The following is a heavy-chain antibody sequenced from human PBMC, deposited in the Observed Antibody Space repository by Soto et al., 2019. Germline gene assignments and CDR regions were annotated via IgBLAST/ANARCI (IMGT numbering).Heavy chain of an antibody. D-gene: IGHD2-8*01. J-gene: IGHJ4*02. Sequence: GASVKVSCKASGYTFTSYAMHWVRQAPGQRLEWMGWINAGNGNTKYSQKFQGRVTITRDTSASTAYMELSSLRSEDTAVYYCARESLVYAIPFDYWGQGTQVTVSS. CDR2: INAGNGNT. CDR3: ARESLVYAIPFDY. V-gene: IGHV1-3*01. CDR1: GYTFTSYA.